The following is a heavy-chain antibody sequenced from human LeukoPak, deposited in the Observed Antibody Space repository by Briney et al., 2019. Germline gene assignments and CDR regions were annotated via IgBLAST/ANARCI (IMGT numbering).Heavy chain of an antibody. CDR2: ISGSSSYI. J-gene: IGHJ4*02. Sequence: GGSLRLSCAASGFTFSSYSMNWVRQAPGKGLEWVSSISGSSSYIYYADSVKGRFTISRDNAKNSLYLQMSSLRAEDTAVYYCARDGGSAIPFDYWGQGTLVTVSS. CDR1: GFTFSSYS. CDR3: ARDGGSAIPFDY. V-gene: IGHV3-21*01.